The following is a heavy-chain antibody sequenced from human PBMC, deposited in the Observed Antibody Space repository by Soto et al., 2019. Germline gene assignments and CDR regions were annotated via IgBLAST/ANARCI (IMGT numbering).Heavy chain of an antibody. J-gene: IGHJ4*02. D-gene: IGHD3-22*01. CDR3: AKEADISGYYPDY. CDR1: GLNFRDYA. V-gene: IGHV3-73*01. Sequence: PGGSQRVSCAASGLNFRDYARHWVRQDSGKGLEWVGRIRSKANNYATAYAASVKGRFTISRDDSKNTAYLQMNSLKTEDTAVYYCAKEADISGYYPDYWGQGTQVTVSS. CDR2: IRSKANNYAT.